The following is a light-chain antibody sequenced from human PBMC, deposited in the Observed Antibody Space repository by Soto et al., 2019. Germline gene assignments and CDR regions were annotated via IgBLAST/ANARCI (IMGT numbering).Light chain of an antibody. CDR2: DAS. CDR1: QSVSSY. J-gene: IGKJ4*01. CDR3: QQYGSSPLT. Sequence: EIVLTQSPATLSLSPGERATLSCRASQSVSSYLAWYQQKPGQAPRLLIYDASNRATGIPARFSGSGSGKDFTLTIRSLEPEDFAVYYCQQYGSSPLTLGGGTKVDI. V-gene: IGKV3-11*01.